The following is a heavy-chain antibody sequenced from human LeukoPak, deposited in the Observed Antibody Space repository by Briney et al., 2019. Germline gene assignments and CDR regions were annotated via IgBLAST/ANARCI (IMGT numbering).Heavy chain of an antibody. CDR1: GLSFTNHG. Sequence: PGTSLRLSCVTSGLSFTNHGFHWLRQAAGKGVEWVAFVRNDGFDTYHSNSVKGRFSISRDDSRNTVYLQMNSLTAEDTALYYCARDRGKDYFGDWGQGTLVTVSS. CDR3: ARDRGKDYFGD. J-gene: IGHJ4*02. D-gene: IGHD4-23*01. V-gene: IGHV3-33*01. CDR2: VRNDGFDT.